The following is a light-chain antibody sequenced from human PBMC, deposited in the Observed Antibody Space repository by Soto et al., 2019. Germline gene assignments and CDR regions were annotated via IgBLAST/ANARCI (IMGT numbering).Light chain of an antibody. CDR1: PSVTNY. CDR3: QQRNIWPPVT. Sequence: EIVWTHIPATLYLKQRERATISCRVSPSVTNYLAWYQQKPGQPPRLLIYGAFNRAAGIPARFSGSGSGTDFTLTISSLEPEDSAVYYCQQRNIWPPVTFGQGTRLQNK. V-gene: IGKV3-11*01. CDR2: GAF. J-gene: IGKJ5*01.